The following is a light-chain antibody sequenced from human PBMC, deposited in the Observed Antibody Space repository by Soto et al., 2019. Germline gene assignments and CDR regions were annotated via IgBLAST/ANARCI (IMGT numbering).Light chain of an antibody. CDR2: RNN. CDR1: SSNIGSNY. V-gene: IGLV1-47*01. J-gene: IGLJ1*01. Sequence: QSALPQPPSGTGTPGQRVTISCSGSSSNIGSNYVYWYQQLPGTAPKLLIYRNNQRPSGVPDRFSGSKSGTSASLAISGLRSEDEADYYCAAWDDSLSGRVFGTGTKVTVL. CDR3: AAWDDSLSGRV.